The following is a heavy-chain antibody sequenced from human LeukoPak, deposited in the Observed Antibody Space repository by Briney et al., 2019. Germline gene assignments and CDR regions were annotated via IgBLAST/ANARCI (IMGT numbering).Heavy chain of an antibody. Sequence: GGSLRLSCAASGFTFSSYGMHWVRQAPGKGLECVSTMTGSGSITRYADSVKGRFIISRDNSKNTLYLQMNSLRAEDTAIYYCAKGPWDLPHAFDIWGLGTMVTVSS. D-gene: IGHD1-26*01. V-gene: IGHV3-23*01. CDR2: MTGSGSIT. J-gene: IGHJ3*02. CDR1: GFTFSSYG. CDR3: AKGPWDLPHAFDI.